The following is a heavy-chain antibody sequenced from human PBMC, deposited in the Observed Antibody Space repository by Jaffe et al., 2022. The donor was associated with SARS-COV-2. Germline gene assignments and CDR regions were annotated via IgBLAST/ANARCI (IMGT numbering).Heavy chain of an antibody. D-gene: IGHD3-10*01. V-gene: IGHV3-48*01. Sequence: EVQLVESGGGLVQPGGSLRLSCAVSGFTFKSHPMNWVRQAPGKGLEWLSYISTSSSTIYYADSVKGRFTIFRDDAQNSLYLQMSSLRAEDTAVYYCARVYGSGSYTWYFDLWGRGTLVTVSS. CDR2: ISTSSSTI. CDR3: ARVYGSGSYTWYFDL. J-gene: IGHJ2*01. CDR1: GFTFKSHP.